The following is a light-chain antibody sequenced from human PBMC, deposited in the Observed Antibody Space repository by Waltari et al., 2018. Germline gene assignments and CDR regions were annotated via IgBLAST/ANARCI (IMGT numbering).Light chain of an antibody. CDR2: DAS. V-gene: IGKV3-20*01. Sequence: SCRASQSFTRYLAWYQHKPGQAPRLLIYDASTGAAGIADRFSGSGFGTDFTLTISRLEPEDSAVYYCQHYVRLPVTFGQGTKVEIK. CDR3: QHYVRLPVT. J-gene: IGKJ1*01. CDR1: QSFTRY.